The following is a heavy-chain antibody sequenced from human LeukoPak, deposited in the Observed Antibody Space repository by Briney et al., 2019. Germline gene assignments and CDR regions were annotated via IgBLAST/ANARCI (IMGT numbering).Heavy chain of an antibody. J-gene: IGHJ4*02. V-gene: IGHV3-33*01. D-gene: IGHD3-9*01. CDR1: GFTFSTYG. CDR2: IWYDGSKK. Sequence: GGSLRLSCAASGFTFSTYGVRWVRQPPGKGLEWVAVIWYDGSKKYYADSVKGRFTISRDNSKNTLYLQINSLRDEDTAVYYCARDIQYFEILTGYSALDYWGQGTLVTVSS. CDR3: ARDIQYFEILTGYSALDY.